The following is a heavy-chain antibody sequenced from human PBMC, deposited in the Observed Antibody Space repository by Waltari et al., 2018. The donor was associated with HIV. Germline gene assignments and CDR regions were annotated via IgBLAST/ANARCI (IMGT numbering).Heavy chain of an antibody. D-gene: IGHD5-12*01. CDR3: ARQYSGYDI. J-gene: IGHJ3*02. CDR1: GFTFSSYV. V-gene: IGHV3-30*01. CDR2: ISYDGSNK. Sequence: QVQRVESGGGVVQPGRSLRLSCAASGFTFSSYVMHWVRQAPGKGLEWVAVISYDGSNKYYADSVKGRFTISRDNSKNTLYLQMNSLRAEDTAVYYCARQYSGYDIWGQGTMVTVSS.